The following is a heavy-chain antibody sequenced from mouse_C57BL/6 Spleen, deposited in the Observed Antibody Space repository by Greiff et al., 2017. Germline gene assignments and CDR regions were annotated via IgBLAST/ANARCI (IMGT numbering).Heavy chain of an antibody. J-gene: IGHJ2*01. CDR1: GYTFTSYW. Sequence: QVQLQQPGAELVRPGSSVKLSCKASGYTFTSYWMDWVKQRPGQGLEWIGNIYPSDSETHYNQKFKDKATLTVDESSSTAYMQLSSLTSEDSAVYYCARTYYSNYVDYWGQGTTLTVSS. CDR2: IYPSDSET. V-gene: IGHV1-61*01. CDR3: ARTYYSNYVDY. D-gene: IGHD2-5*01.